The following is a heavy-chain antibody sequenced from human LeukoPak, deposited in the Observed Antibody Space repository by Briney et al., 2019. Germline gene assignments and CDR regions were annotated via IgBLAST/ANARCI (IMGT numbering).Heavy chain of an antibody. J-gene: IGHJ5*02. V-gene: IGHV1-8*01. D-gene: IGHD2-2*01. Sequence: ASVKVSCKASGYTFTSYDINWVRQATEQGLEWMGWMNPNSGNTGYAQKFQGRVTMTRNTSISTAYMELSSLRSEDTAVYYCARGSGRCSSTSCYRFDPWGQGTLVTVSS. CDR3: ARGSGRCSSTSCYRFDP. CDR1: GYTFTSYD. CDR2: MNPNSGNT.